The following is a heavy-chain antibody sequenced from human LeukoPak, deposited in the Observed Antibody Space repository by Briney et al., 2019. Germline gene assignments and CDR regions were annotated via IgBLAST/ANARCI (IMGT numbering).Heavy chain of an antibody. D-gene: IGHD3-10*01. Sequence: PSETLSLTCTVSGGSLSSYYWSWIRQPAGKGLEWIGRIYTSGSTNYNPSLKSRVTMSVDTSKNQFSLKLSSVTAADTAVYYCARDSYYYGSGSYPXVWGKGTTVTVPS. V-gene: IGHV4-4*07. CDR2: IYTSGST. CDR1: GGSLSSYY. CDR3: ARDSYYYGSGSYPXV. J-gene: IGHJ6*04.